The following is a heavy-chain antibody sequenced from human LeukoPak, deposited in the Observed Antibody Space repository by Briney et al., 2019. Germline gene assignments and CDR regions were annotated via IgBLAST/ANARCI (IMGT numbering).Heavy chain of an antibody. Sequence: GASVKVSCKASGGTFSSYAISWVRQAPGQGLEWMGGIIPIFGTANYAQKFQGRVTITADESTSTAYMELSSLRSEDTAVYYCARAGSSGCEGGYFDYWGQGTLVTVSS. J-gene: IGHJ4*02. CDR3: ARAGSSGCEGGYFDY. CDR1: GGTFSSYA. V-gene: IGHV1-69*13. D-gene: IGHD3-22*01. CDR2: IIPIFGTA.